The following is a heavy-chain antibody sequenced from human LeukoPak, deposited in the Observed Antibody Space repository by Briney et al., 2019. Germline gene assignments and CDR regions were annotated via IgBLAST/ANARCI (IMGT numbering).Heavy chain of an antibody. CDR1: GYTFTSYD. V-gene: IGHV1-8*01. CDR2: MNPNSGNT. J-gene: IGHJ5*02. CDR3: ARDYSSGWYNWFDP. D-gene: IGHD6-19*01. Sequence: ASVKVSCKASGYTFTSYDINWVRQATGQGLEWMGWMNPNSGNTGYAQKFKGRVTKTRNTSISTAYMELSSLRSEDTAVYYCARDYSSGWYNWFDPWGQGTLVTVSS.